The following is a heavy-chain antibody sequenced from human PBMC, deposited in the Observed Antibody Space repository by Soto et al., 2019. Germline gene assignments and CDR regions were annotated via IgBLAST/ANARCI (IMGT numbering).Heavy chain of an antibody. CDR3: AKAPGGELWGSFDY. Sequence: GGSLRLSCAASGFTFSSYVMHWVRQAPGKGLEWVAVISYDGSNKYYADSVKGRFTISRDNSKNTLYLQMNSLRAEDTAVYYCAKAPGGELWGSFDYWGQGTLVTVSS. CDR2: ISYDGSNK. V-gene: IGHV3-30*18. CDR1: GFTFSSYV. J-gene: IGHJ4*02. D-gene: IGHD3-10*01.